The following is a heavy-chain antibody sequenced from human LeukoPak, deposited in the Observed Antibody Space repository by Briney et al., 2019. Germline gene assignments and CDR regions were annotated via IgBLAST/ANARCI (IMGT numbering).Heavy chain of an antibody. V-gene: IGHV3-11*06. D-gene: IGHD2-8*01. CDR3: ARDSPWSVRYFDY. CDR2: IGSSSSYT. J-gene: IGHJ4*02. CDR1: GFTFSDYY. Sequence: GGSLRLSCAAYGFTFSDYYMSWIRQAPGKGLEWVSYIGSSSSYTNYADSVKGRFTISRDNAKNSLYLQMNSLRAEDTAVYYCARDSPWSVRYFDYWGQGTLVTVSS.